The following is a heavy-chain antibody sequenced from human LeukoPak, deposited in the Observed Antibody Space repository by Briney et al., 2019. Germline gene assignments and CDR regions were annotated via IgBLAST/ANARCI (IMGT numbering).Heavy chain of an antibody. CDR3: ARDKKWFGELDAFDI. J-gene: IGHJ3*02. D-gene: IGHD3-10*01. CDR2: ISAYNGNT. Sequence: ASVKVSCKASGYTFTGYGISWVRQAPGQGLEWMGWISAYNGNTNYAQKLQGRVTMTTDTSTSTAYMELRSLRSDDTAVYYCARDKKWFGELDAFDIWGQGTMVTVSS. CDR1: GYTFTGYG. V-gene: IGHV1-18*01.